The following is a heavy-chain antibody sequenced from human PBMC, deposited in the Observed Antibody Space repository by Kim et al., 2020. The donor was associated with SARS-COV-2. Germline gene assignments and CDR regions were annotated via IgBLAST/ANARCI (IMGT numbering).Heavy chain of an antibody. CDR3: ARMYSSGWYRGS. CDR1: GGSFSGYY. CDR2: INHSGIT. D-gene: IGHD6-19*01. V-gene: IGHV4-34*01. J-gene: IGHJ5*02. Sequence: SETLSLTCAVYGGSFSGYYWSWIRQPPGKGLEWIGEINHSGITNYNPSLKSRVTISVDTSKNQFSLKLSSVTAADTAVYYCARMYSSGWYRGSWGQGTLVTVSS.